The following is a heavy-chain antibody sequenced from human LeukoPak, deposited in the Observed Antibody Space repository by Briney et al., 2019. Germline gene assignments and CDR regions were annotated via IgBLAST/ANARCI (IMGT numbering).Heavy chain of an antibody. Sequence: SETLSLTCAVYGGSFSGYYWSWIRQPAGKGLEWIGRIYTSGSTNYNPSLKSRVTMSVDTSKNQFSLKLSSVTAADTAVYYCARTYGDSYFHFDYWGQGTLVTVSS. D-gene: IGHD4-17*01. CDR1: GGSFSGYY. CDR2: IYTSGST. V-gene: IGHV4-59*10. J-gene: IGHJ4*02. CDR3: ARTYGDSYFHFDY.